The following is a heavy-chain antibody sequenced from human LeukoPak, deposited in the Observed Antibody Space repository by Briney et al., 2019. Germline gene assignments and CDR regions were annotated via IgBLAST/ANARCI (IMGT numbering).Heavy chain of an antibody. CDR3: ARESRIVEGDGYHIDV. J-gene: IGHJ6*03. CDR2: IYISRGT. Sequence: SETLSLTCTVSGVSISGYYWRWIRQPAGKGLEWIERIYISRGTTYNPSLRSRVIMSVDTSKNQFSLQLTSVTAADTAMYYCARESRIVEGDGYHIDVWGKGTTVTISS. V-gene: IGHV4-4*07. D-gene: IGHD1-26*01. CDR1: GVSISGYY.